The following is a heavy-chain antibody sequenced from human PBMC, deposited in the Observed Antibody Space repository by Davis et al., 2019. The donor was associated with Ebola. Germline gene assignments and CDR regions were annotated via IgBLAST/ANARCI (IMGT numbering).Heavy chain of an antibody. CDR2: IKQDGSEK. J-gene: IGHJ4*02. CDR3: ARGGDWNHY. Sequence: GESLKISCVASGFTLNNAWMSWVRQAPGKGLEWVANIKQDGSEKYYVDSVRGRFTISRDNAKNSLYLQMNSLRAEDTAVYYCARGGDWNHYWGQGTLVTVSS. D-gene: IGHD1-1*01. CDR1: GFTLNNAW. V-gene: IGHV3-7*01.